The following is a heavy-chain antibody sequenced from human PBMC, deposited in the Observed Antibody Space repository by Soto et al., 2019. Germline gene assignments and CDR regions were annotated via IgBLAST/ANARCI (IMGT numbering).Heavy chain of an antibody. D-gene: IGHD3-10*01. J-gene: IGHJ4*02. CDR1: AYTFSSYA. V-gene: IGHV1-3*01. CDR2: INVGNGNT. CDR3: ARGIAPYYYGSGSYLDY. Sequence: ASVKVSCKASAYTFSSYAMHWVRQAHGQRLEWMGWINVGNGNTNYSQKFQCRVTITRDITASTAYMDLSSLRSEDTAVYYCARGIAPYYYGSGSYLDYWGQGTLVTVSS.